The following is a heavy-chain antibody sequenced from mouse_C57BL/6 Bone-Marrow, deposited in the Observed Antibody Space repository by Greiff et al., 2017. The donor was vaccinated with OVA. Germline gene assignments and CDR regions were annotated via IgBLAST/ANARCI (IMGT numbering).Heavy chain of an antibody. CDR3: ASIYYDYDEGWAMDY. CDR2: ISDGGSYT. D-gene: IGHD2-4*01. Sequence: EVKLVEFGGGLVKPGGSLKLSCAASGFTFSSYAMSWVRQTPEKRLEWVATISDGGSYTYYPDNVKGRFTISRDNAKNNLYLQMSHLKSEDTAMYYCASIYYDYDEGWAMDYWGQGTSVTVSS. CDR1: GFTFSSYA. V-gene: IGHV5-4*03. J-gene: IGHJ4*01.